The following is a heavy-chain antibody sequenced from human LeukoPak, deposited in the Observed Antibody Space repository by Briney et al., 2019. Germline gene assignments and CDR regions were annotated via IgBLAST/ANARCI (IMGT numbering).Heavy chain of an antibody. CDR2: VNHSGST. J-gene: IGHJ4*02. CDR3: ASQSSSPAGVY. V-gene: IGHV4-34*01. Sequence: ASETLSLTCAVYGGSFSGYYWSWIRQPPGKGLEWIGEVNHSGSTNYNPSLKSRVTISVDTSKSQFSLKLSSVTAADTAVYYCASQSSSPAGVYWGQGTLVTVSS. D-gene: IGHD6-19*01. CDR1: GGSFSGYY.